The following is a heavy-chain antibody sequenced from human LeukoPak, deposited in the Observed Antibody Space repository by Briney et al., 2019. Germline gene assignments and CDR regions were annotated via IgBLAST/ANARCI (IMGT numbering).Heavy chain of an antibody. CDR2: IYTSGST. D-gene: IGHD6-13*01. Sequence: PSETLSLTCTVSGGSISSGSYYWSWIRQPAGKGLEWIGRIYTSGSTNYNPSLKSRVTISVDTSKNQFSLKLSSVTAADTAVYYCARDGYYYFDYWGQGTLVTVSS. CDR1: GGSISSGSYY. CDR3: ARDGYYYFDY. J-gene: IGHJ4*02. V-gene: IGHV4-61*02.